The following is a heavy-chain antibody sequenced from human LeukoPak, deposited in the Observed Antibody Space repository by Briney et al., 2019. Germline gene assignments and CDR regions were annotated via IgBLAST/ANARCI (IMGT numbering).Heavy chain of an antibody. V-gene: IGHV3-21*01. CDR3: ARDGGPSDYYYGMDV. CDR1: GFTFSSYW. J-gene: IGHJ6*02. D-gene: IGHD4-23*01. Sequence: GGSLRLSCAASGFTFSSYWMHWVRQAPGKGLVWVSSISSSSSYIYYADSVKGRFTISRDNAKNSLYLQMNSLRAEDTAVYYCARDGGPSDYYYGMDVWGQGTTVTVSS. CDR2: ISSSSSYI.